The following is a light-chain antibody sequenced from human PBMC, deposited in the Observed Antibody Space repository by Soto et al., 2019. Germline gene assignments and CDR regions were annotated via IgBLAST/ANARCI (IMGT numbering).Light chain of an antibody. V-gene: IGLV2-14*01. CDR2: DVI. CDR3: SSYTSSSTVV. CDR1: SRDVGGYNY. J-gene: IGLJ2*01. Sequence: QSVLTQPASVSGSPGQSITISCTGTSRDVGGYNYVSWCQQHPGKAPKLMIYDVINRPSGVSNRFSGSKSGNTASLTISGLQAEDEADYYCSSYTSSSTVVFGGGTKLTVL.